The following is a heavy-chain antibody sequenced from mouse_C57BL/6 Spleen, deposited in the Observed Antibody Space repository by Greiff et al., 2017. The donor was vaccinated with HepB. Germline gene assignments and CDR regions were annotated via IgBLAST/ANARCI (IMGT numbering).Heavy chain of an antibody. J-gene: IGHJ4*01. Sequence: LQQPGAELVKPGASVKLSCKASGYTFTSYWMHWVKQRPGQGLEWIGMIHPNSGSTNYNEKFKSKATLTVDKSSSTAYMQLSSLTSEDSAVYYCARVPFTTVVADAMDYWGQGTSVTVSS. CDR2: IHPNSGST. CDR1: GYTFTSYW. V-gene: IGHV1-64*01. D-gene: IGHD1-1*01. CDR3: ARVPFTTVVADAMDY.